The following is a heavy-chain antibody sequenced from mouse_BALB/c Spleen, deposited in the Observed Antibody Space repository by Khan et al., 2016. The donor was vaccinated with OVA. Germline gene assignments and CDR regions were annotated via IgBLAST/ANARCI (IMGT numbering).Heavy chain of an antibody. CDR1: GYTFTNYG. Sequence: QLKQSGPELKKPGVTVKISCKASGYTFTNYGMTWVKQAPGKGLKWMGWINTYTGEPTYADDFKGRVAFSLDTSATTASLQINNLKNEDTATYFCARVGNYWYFDVWCAGTTVTVSS. D-gene: IGHD2-1*01. J-gene: IGHJ1*01. CDR2: INTYTGEP. V-gene: IGHV9-3-1*01. CDR3: ARVGNYWYFDV.